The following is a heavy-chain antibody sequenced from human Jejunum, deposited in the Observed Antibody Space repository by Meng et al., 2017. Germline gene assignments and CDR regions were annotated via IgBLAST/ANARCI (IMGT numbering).Heavy chain of an antibody. D-gene: IGHD6-13*01. CDR3: ATKADPGHGMAV. J-gene: IGHJ6*02. CDR2: IDKDGSEE. V-gene: IGHV3-7*01. Sequence: GESLKISCVASGFSFSSYWMAWVRQAPGKGLQWVGNIDKDGSEENYVESVKGRFTTSRDNAKNSLYLQMNSLRAEDTAVYYCATKADPGHGMAVWGQGPS. CDR1: GFSFSSYW.